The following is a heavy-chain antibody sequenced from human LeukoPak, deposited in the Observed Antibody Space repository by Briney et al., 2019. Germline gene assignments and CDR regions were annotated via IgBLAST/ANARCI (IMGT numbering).Heavy chain of an antibody. CDR3: ARLYYYDSSGYYYAFDY. V-gene: IGHV1-2*06. J-gene: IGHJ4*02. D-gene: IGHD3-22*01. Sequence: ASVKVSCKASGYTFTGYYMHWVRHAPGQGLEWMGRINPNSGGTNYAQKFQGRVTMTRDTSISTAYMELSRLRSDDTAVYYCARLYYYDSSGYYYAFDYWGQGTLVTVSS. CDR1: GYTFTGYY. CDR2: INPNSGGT.